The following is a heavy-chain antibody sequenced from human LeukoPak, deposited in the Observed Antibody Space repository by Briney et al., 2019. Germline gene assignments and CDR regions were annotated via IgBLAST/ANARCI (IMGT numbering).Heavy chain of an antibody. D-gene: IGHD3-3*01. CDR1: GGSFSGYY. V-gene: IGHV4-34*01. J-gene: IGHJ4*02. Sequence: TSETLSLTCAVYGGSFSGYYWSWIRQPPGKGLEWIGEINHSGSTNYNPSLKSRVTISVDTSKNQFSLKLSSVTAADTPVYYCARGGRFLEWLLYFDYWGQGTLVTVSS. CDR2: INHSGST. CDR3: ARGGRFLEWLLYFDY.